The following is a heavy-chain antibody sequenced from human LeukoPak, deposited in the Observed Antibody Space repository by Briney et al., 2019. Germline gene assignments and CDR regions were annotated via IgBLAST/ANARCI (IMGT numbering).Heavy chain of an antibody. Sequence: SETLSHTCTVSGGSISSYYWSWVRQPPGKGLEWIGDIYFSGSTNYNPSLQSRVTISVDTSKNQFSLKLSSATAADTAVYYCARDLEWELLSRFDPWGQGTLVTVSS. V-gene: IGHV4-59*01. J-gene: IGHJ5*02. CDR1: GGSISSYY. CDR3: ARDLEWELLSRFDP. D-gene: IGHD1-26*01. CDR2: IYFSGST.